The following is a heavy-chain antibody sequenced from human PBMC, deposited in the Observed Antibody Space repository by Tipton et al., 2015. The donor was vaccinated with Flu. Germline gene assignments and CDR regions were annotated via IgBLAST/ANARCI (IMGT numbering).Heavy chain of an antibody. Sequence: PGLVKPSETLSLSCTVSGDSISSSTYYWGWIRQPPGKGLEWIGSLYCYNGNTYYSPSLKNRVTISADTSKNQFSLKLNSVTAADTAVYFCARHKVIIDITPGNWFDPWGQGTLITVAS. D-gene: IGHD2-21*01. J-gene: IGHJ5*02. CDR1: GDSISSSTYY. V-gene: IGHV4-39*01. CDR2: LYCYNGNT. CDR3: ARHKVIIDITPGNWFDP.